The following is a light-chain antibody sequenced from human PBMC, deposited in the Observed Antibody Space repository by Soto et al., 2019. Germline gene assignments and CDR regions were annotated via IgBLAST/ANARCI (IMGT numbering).Light chain of an antibody. CDR3: LQYGRSPLT. Sequence: EIVLTQSPGTLSLSPGERATLSCRASQSVSSSYLAWYQQKPGQAPRLLIYGASSRATGIPGRFSGSGSGTHLALSISSLEPEDFAVYYLLQYGRSPLTFGPGTKGDIK. J-gene: IGKJ3*01. CDR1: QSVSSSY. V-gene: IGKV3-20*01. CDR2: GAS.